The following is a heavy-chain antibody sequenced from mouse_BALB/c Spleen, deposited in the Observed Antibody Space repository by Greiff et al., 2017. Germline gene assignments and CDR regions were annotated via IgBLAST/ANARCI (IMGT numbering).Heavy chain of an antibody. V-gene: IGHV5-4*02. J-gene: IGHJ4*01. D-gene: IGHD1-1*01. CDR1: GFTFSDYY. CDR3: ARDHTTGYYAMDY. Sequence: EVQRVESGGGLVKPGGSLKLSCAASGFTFSDYYMYWVRQTPEKRLEWVATISDGGSYTYYPDSVKGRFTISRDNAKNNLYLQMSSLKSEDTAMYYCARDHTTGYYAMDYWGQGTSVTVSS. CDR2: ISDGGSYT.